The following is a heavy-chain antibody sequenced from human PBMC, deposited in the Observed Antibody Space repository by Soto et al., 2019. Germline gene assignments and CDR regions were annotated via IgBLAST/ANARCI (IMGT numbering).Heavy chain of an antibody. J-gene: IGHJ6*02. CDR3: GQFLTAVTTFGMDV. CDR2: IYWDDAK. Sequence: QITLKESGPTLVEPTQTLTLTCTFSGFSLITTGSGVAWIRQPPGKALEWLALIYWDDAKRYCPSLKSRLTSTNDTAKNQLVLTMTNMDPVDTGTYFCGQFLTAVTTFGMDVWGPGTAVTVS. CDR1: GFSLITTGSG. D-gene: IGHD4-17*01. V-gene: IGHV2-5*02.